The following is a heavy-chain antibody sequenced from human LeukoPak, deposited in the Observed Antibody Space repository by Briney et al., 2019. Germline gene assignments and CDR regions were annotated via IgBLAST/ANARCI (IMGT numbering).Heavy chain of an antibody. CDR2: ISGSGGST. CDR1: GFTFSSYA. Sequence: PGGSLRLSCAASGFTFSSYAMSWVRQAPGKGLEWVSAISGSGGSTYYADSVKGRFTISRDNSKNVLYLQMDSLRVEDTAVYYCTREEHQYGYGYVEDWGQGTLVTVSS. V-gene: IGHV3-23*01. CDR3: TREEHQYGYGYVED. D-gene: IGHD5-18*01. J-gene: IGHJ4*02.